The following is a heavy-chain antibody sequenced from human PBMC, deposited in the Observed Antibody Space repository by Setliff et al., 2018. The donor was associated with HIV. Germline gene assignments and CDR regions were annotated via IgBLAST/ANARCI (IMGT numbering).Heavy chain of an antibody. Sequence: NPSETLSLTCGVYGGSFSGYYWSWIRQPPGKGLEWIGEINHSGSTNYNPSLKSRVTISVDTSKNQFSLKLSSVTAADTAVYYCARVAVAGMGGYYYMDVWGKGTTVTVSS. V-gene: IGHV4-34*01. D-gene: IGHD6-19*01. J-gene: IGHJ6*03. CDR2: INHSGST. CDR1: GGSFSGYY. CDR3: ARVAVAGMGGYYYMDV.